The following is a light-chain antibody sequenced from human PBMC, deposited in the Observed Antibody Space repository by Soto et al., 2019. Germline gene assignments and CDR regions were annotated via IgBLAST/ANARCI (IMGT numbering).Light chain of an antibody. CDR3: QHYNSYSEA. V-gene: IGKV1-5*03. J-gene: IGKJ1*01. Sequence: DIQITQSPSTLSASVGERVTITCRASQSISSWLAWYQQKPGKAPKLLIYKASTLKSGVPSRFSRSGSGTEFNLTISRLQTDDFATYECQHYNSYSEAFGQGTKVDIK. CDR1: QSISSW. CDR2: KAS.